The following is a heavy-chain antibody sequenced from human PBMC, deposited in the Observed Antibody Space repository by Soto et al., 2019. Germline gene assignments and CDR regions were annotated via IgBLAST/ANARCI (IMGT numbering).Heavy chain of an antibody. D-gene: IGHD3-10*01. CDR3: ASPRGGFYDYGLVV. J-gene: IGHJ6*02. Sequence: EVQLVESGGGLVQPGGSLRLSCAASGFTFTSYWMSWVRQAPGKGLEWVANIKQDGSEKYFVDSVKGRFTISRDNAKNSLYLQMNSLRAEDTAVYYCASPRGGFYDYGLVVWGQGTTVTVS. V-gene: IGHV3-7*01. CDR2: IKQDGSEK. CDR1: GFTFTSYW.